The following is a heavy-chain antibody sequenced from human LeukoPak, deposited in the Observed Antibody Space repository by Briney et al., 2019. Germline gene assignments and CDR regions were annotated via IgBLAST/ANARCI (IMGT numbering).Heavy chain of an antibody. CDR3: ARGPRITLVRGGQWYYYMDV. Sequence: ASVKVSCKASGGTFSSYAISWVRQAPGQGLEWMGGIIPIFGTANYAQKFQGRVTITADKSTSTAYMKLSSLRSEGTAVYYCARGPRITLVRGGQWYYYMDVWGKGTTVTTSS. CDR2: IIPIFGTA. J-gene: IGHJ6*03. V-gene: IGHV1-69*06. D-gene: IGHD3-10*01. CDR1: GGTFSSYA.